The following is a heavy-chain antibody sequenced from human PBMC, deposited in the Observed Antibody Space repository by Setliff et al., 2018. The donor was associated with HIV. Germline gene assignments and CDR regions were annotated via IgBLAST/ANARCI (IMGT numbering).Heavy chain of an antibody. D-gene: IGHD3-10*01. J-gene: IGHJ4*02. Sequence: SETLSLTCTVSGGSISSTTYWGWIRQSPGAGLEWIGNINFSGDTYNNPSLKGRVTISLDSSKNQFSLNLTSVTAADTAVYYCARVQRVGSVAGYFDYWGQGTLVTVSS. CDR3: ARVQRVGSVAGYFDY. V-gene: IGHV4-39*07. CDR2: INFSGDT. CDR1: GGSISSTTY.